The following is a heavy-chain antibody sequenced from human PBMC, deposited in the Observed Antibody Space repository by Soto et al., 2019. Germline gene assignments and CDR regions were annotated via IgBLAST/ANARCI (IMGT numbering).Heavy chain of an antibody. J-gene: IGHJ6*02. V-gene: IGHV4-31*03. D-gene: IGHD3-10*01. CDR3: ARARMVRGIIYYYGMDV. CDR2: IYYSGST. CDR1: GGSISSDGNY. Sequence: QVQLQESGPGLVKSSQTLSLTCTVSGGSISSDGNYWSWIRQHPGKGLEWIGYIYYSGSTIYNPSLQSRVTIAVDTSKTHFSLKLNSVTAADTAVYYCARARMVRGIIYYYGMDVWGQGTTVTVSS.